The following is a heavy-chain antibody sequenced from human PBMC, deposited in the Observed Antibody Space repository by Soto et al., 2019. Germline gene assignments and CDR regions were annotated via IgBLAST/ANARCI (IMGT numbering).Heavy chain of an antibody. Sequence: EVQVLESGGGLVQPGGSLRLSCAAFGFTLSRYAMSWVRQGPGKGLEWVSGFSGSGGVAFYADSVKGRFTISRDNSKNTFYLQMNSLRAEDTAMYYCAKDAVPGDGLWLVADWGQGTLVTVS. D-gene: IGHD2-21*02. CDR2: FSGSGGVA. J-gene: IGHJ4*02. CDR3: AKDAVPGDGLWLVAD. V-gene: IGHV3-23*01. CDR1: GFTLSRYA.